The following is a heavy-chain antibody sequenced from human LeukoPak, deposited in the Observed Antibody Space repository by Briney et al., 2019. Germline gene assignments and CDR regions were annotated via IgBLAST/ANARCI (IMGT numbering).Heavy chain of an antibody. D-gene: IGHD3-22*01. CDR2: ISAYNGNT. Sequence: EASVKVSCKASGYTFTSYGISWVRQAPGQGLEWMGWISAYNGNTNYAQKLQGRVTMTTDTSTSTAYMELRSLRSDDTAVYYCARDLGGYYYDSSGYYNFDYWGQGTLVTVSS. CDR1: GYTFTSYG. J-gene: IGHJ4*02. CDR3: ARDLGGYYYDSSGYYNFDY. V-gene: IGHV1-18*01.